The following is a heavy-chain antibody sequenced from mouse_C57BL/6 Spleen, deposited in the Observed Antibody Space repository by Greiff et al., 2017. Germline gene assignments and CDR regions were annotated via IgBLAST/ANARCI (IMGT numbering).Heavy chain of an antibody. CDR3: ARSRGRGYYAMDY. CDR1: GYTFTSYW. Sequence: VQLQQPGAELVRPGSSVKLSCKASGYTFTSYWMHWVKQRPIQGLEWIGNIDPSDSDTHYNQKFKDKATLTVDKSSSTAYMQLSSLRSEDSAVYYCARSRGRGYYAMDYWGQGTSVTVSS. CDR2: IDPSDSDT. J-gene: IGHJ4*01. V-gene: IGHV1-52*01. D-gene: IGHD3-3*01.